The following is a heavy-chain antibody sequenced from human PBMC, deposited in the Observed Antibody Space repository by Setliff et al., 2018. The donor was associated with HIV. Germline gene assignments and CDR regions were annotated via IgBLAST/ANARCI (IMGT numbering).Heavy chain of an antibody. J-gene: IGHJ3*02. Sequence: PGGSLRLSCAASGFTFKNNWMSWVRQAPGKGLEWVANIKQDGSGKYYVDSVKGRFTVSRDNAKNSLYLQMNSLRADDTAVYYCARGTGYSGYDSSDAFDIWGQGTMVTVSS. CDR1: GFTFKNNW. D-gene: IGHD5-12*01. V-gene: IGHV3-7*01. CDR2: IKQDGSGK. CDR3: ARGTGYSGYDSSDAFDI.